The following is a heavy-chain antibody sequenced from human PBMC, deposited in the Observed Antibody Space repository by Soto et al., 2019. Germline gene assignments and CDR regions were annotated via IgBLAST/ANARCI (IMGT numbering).Heavy chain of an antibody. J-gene: IGHJ5*02. CDR2: IIPIFGTA. CDR1: GGTFSSYA. D-gene: IGHD6-13*01. CDR3: AVGVGSSSWYWFDP. V-gene: IGHV1-69*06. Sequence: ASVKVSCKASGGTFSSYAISWLRQSPGQGLEWMGGIIPIFGTANYAQKFQGRVTITADKSTSTAYMELSSLRSEDTAVYYCAVGVGSSSWYWFDPWGQGTLVTVSS.